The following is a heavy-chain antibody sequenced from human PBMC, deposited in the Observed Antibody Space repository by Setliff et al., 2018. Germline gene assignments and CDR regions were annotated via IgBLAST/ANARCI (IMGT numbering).Heavy chain of an antibody. Sequence: ASVKVSCKASGYTFTSHYMHRVRQAPGLGLEWMGTINPSSGRTSYAQKFQGRVTMTRDTSTSTVYMDMSSLRSEDTAVYYCARDVFPYHYEGAFDIWGQGTMVTV. CDR1: GYTFTSHY. V-gene: IGHV1-46*01. J-gene: IGHJ3*02. CDR3: ARDVFPYHYEGAFDI. CDR2: INPSSGRT. D-gene: IGHD3-22*01.